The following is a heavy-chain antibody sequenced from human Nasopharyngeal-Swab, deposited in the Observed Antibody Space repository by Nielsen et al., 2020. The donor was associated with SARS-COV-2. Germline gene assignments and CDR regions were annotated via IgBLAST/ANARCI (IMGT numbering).Heavy chain of an antibody. CDR2: IYYSGST. J-gene: IGHJ5*02. Sequence: WIRQPPGKGLEWIGSIYYSGSTYYNPSLKSRVTISVDTSKNQFSLKLSSVTAADTAVYYCARGGVGKHGYYYGSSGQYNWFDPWGQGTLVTVSS. D-gene: IGHD3-22*01. CDR3: ARGGVGKHGYYYGSSGQYNWFDP. V-gene: IGHV4-39*07.